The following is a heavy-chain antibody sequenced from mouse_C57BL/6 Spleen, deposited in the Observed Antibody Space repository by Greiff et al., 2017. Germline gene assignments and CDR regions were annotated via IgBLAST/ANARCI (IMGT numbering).Heavy chain of an antibody. D-gene: IGHD1-1*01. Sequence: QVQLQQSGAELARPGASVKLSCKASGYTFTSYGVSWVKQRTGQGLEWIGEIYPRSGNTYYNEKFKGKATLTAEQSSSTAYMERRSLTSEESAVYFCARGADDGSFYAMDYWGQGTSVTVSS. J-gene: IGHJ4*01. CDR1: GYTFTSYG. CDR2: IYPRSGNT. V-gene: IGHV1-81*01. CDR3: ARGADDGSFYAMDY.